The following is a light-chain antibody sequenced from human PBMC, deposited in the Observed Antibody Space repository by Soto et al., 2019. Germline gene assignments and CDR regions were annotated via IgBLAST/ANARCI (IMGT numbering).Light chain of an antibody. CDR2: GNS. V-gene: IGLV1-40*01. CDR3: QSYDSSLSGSV. CDR1: SSNIGAGYD. Sequence: QSVLTQPPSVSGAPGPRVTISCTGSSSNIGAGYDGHWYQQLPGTAPKLLIYGNSNRPAGVPDRFSGSKSGTSASLAITGLRAEDEADYYCQSYDSSLSGSVFGGGTKVTVL. J-gene: IGLJ2*01.